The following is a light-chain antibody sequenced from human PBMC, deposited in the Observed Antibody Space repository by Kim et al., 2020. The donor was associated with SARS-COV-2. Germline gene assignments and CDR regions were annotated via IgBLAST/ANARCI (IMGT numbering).Light chain of an antibody. V-gene: IGLV3-19*01. CDR2: GKN. Sequence: EQTVRITGQGDSLRSYYASWYQQKPGQAPVLVIYGKNNRPSGIPDRFSGSSSGNTASMTITGAQAEDEADYYCNSRDSSGNHRVVFGGGTKLTVL. J-gene: IGLJ2*01. CDR1: SLRSYY. CDR3: NSRDSSGNHRVV.